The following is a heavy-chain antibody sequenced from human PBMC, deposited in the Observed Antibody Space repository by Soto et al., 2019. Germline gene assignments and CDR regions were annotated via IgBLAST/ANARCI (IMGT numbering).Heavy chain of an antibody. CDR3: ARGRYGDY. Sequence: QVHLVQSGAEVKKPGASVKVSCQASGYAFTTYGITWVRQAPGQGLEWMGWISAHNGNTNYAQKLQGRGTETRDTSTSTAYMELRRLRSDDTAVYYCARGRYGDYWGQGALVTVSS. V-gene: IGHV1-18*01. D-gene: IGHD1-1*01. J-gene: IGHJ4*02. CDR1: GYAFTTYG. CDR2: ISAHNGNT.